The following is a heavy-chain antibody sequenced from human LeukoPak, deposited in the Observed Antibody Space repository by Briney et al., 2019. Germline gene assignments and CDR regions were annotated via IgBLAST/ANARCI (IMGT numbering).Heavy chain of an antibody. V-gene: IGHV1-2*06. Sequence: ASVKVSCKASGYTFSGDYMHWVRQTPGQGLEWMGRIRFNSEDIQYAQKFQGRVTMTWDTSTSTAYMELTRLTSDDTAVYYCAREPIQVTREFDYWGQGTLVTVSS. D-gene: IGHD5-18*01. J-gene: IGHJ4*02. CDR3: AREPIQVTREFDY. CDR1: GYTFSGDY. CDR2: IRFNSEDI.